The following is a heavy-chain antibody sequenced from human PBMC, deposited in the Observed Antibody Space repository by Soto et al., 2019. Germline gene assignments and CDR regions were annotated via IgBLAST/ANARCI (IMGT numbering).Heavy chain of an antibody. V-gene: IGHV3-15*07. J-gene: IGHJ4*02. CDR2: IKSKTDGGTT. D-gene: IGHD3-22*01. CDR3: TTEFDYYDSSGYYYATDY. CDR1: GFPFSNAW. Sequence: GGSLRLSCAASGFPFSNAWMNWVRQAPGKGLEWVGRIKSKTDGGTTDYAAPVKGRFTTSRDDSKDTLYLQMNSLKTEDTAVYYCTTEFDYYDSSGYYYATDYWGQGALVTVSS.